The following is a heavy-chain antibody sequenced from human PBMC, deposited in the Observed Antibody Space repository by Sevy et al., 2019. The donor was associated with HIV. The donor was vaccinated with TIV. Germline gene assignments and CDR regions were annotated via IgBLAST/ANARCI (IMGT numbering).Heavy chain of an antibody. CDR1: GFTFSSYA. D-gene: IGHD5-12*01. CDR3: AKYWGPQNSGYDQDWFDP. CDR2: ISGSGGST. Sequence: GGSLRLSCAASGFTFSSYAMSWVRQAPGKGLEWVSAISGSGGSTYYADSVKGRFTISRDNSKNTLYLQMNSLRAEDTAVYYCAKYWGPQNSGYDQDWFDPWGQGTLVTVSS. J-gene: IGHJ5*02. V-gene: IGHV3-23*01.